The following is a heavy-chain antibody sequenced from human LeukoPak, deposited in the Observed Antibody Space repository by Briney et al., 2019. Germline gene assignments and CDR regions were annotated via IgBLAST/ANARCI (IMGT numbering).Heavy chain of an antibody. V-gene: IGHV3-11*04. Sequence: GGSLRLSCAVSGFTLTDKYMSWIRQAPGKGLEWVAYINNVGNIIYYADSVKGRFTISRDNSKNTLYLQMNSLRAEDTAVYYCARDRSKGWFDPWGQGTLVTVSS. CDR1: GFTLTDKY. CDR3: ARDRSKGWFDP. D-gene: IGHD2/OR15-2a*01. J-gene: IGHJ5*02. CDR2: INNVGNII.